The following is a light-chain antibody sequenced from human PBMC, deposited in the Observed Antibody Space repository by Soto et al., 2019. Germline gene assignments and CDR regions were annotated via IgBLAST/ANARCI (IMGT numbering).Light chain of an antibody. CDR1: QSVNSA. V-gene: IGKV3-15*01. Sequence: EIVMTQSPATLSVSPGEGATLSFRASQSVNSALAWYQQKPGQLPRLLIYGASTRATGIPARFSGSGSGTEFTLTVSSLQSEDFAVYYCQQYHDWPPTFGQATKVDIK. J-gene: IGKJ1*01. CDR3: QQYHDWPPT. CDR2: GAS.